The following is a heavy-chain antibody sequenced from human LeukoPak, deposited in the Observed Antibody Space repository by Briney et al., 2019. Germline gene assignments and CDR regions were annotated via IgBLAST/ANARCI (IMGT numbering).Heavy chain of an antibody. Sequence: GGSLRLSCAASGFTFSSYSMNWVRQAPGKGLEWVSSISSSSSYIYYADSVKGRFTISRDNAKKSLYLQMNSLRAEDTAVYYCARAGSRQWLVDLFDYWGQGTLVTVSS. J-gene: IGHJ4*02. V-gene: IGHV3-21*01. CDR2: ISSSSSYI. CDR3: ARAGSRQWLVDLFDY. D-gene: IGHD6-19*01. CDR1: GFTFSSYS.